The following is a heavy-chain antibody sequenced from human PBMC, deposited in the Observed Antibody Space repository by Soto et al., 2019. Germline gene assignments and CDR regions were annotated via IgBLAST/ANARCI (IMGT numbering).Heavy chain of an antibody. CDR1: GDSVSGNSAA. D-gene: IGHD6-19*01. V-gene: IGHV6-1*01. Sequence: PSQTLSLTCAISGDSVSGNSAAWNWIRQSPSRGLEWLGRTYYRSKWYNDYAVSVKSRITINPDTSKNQFSLQLNSVTPEDTAVYYCARDGAIAVAGTNYGMDVWGQGTTVTVSS. CDR3: ARDGAIAVAGTNYGMDV. J-gene: IGHJ6*02. CDR2: TYYRSKWYN.